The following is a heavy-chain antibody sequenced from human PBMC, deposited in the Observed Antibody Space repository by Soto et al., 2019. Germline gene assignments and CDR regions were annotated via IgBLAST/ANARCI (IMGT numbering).Heavy chain of an antibody. V-gene: IGHV4-59*01. D-gene: IGHD6-13*01. CDR3: ARDLAAVPRAFDY. Sequence: SETLSLTCTVSGGSISSYYWSWIRQPPGKGLDWIGSVYYTGTTDYNPSLKSRVTISVDTSKTQFSLNLRSVTAADTAVYYCARDLAAVPRAFDYWGRGTLVTVSS. CDR2: VYYTGTT. J-gene: IGHJ4*02. CDR1: GGSISSYY.